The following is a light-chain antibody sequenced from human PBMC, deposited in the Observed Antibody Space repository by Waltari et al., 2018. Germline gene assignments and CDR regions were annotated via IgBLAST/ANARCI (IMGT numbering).Light chain of an antibody. V-gene: IGKV1-8*01. CDR1: QGISSY. J-gene: IGKJ1*01. Sequence: IQMTQSPSSLSASTGDRVPITCRASQGISSYLAWYQQKPGKAPKVLIYAASTLQSGVPSRFSGSGSGTDFTLTISCLQSEDFAIYYCQQYYSNPATFGQGTKVEIK. CDR2: AAS. CDR3: QQYYSNPAT.